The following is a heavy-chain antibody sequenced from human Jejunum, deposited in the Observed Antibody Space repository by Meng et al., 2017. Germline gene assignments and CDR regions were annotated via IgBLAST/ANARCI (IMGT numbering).Heavy chain of an antibody. V-gene: IGHV4-39*01. CDR1: GGSISSSTYY. Sequence: QLQLQESGPGLVKPSETLSFTCTVSGGSISSSTYYWGGIRQPPGKGLEWIGNIFYSGSTSYNPSLKSRVTISVDTSKNQFSLRLSSVTAAETAVYYCARRDYSNWFYPWGQGTLVTVSS. CDR2: IFYSGST. CDR3: ARRDYSNWFYP. J-gene: IGHJ5*02. D-gene: IGHD4-11*01.